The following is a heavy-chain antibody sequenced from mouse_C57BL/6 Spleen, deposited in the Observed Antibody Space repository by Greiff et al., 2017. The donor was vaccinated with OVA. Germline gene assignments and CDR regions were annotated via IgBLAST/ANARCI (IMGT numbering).Heavy chain of an antibody. J-gene: IGHJ3*01. CDR2: INPNNGGT. Sequence: EVQLQQSGPELVKPGASVKISCKASGYTFTDYYMNWVKQSHGKSLEWIGDINPNNGGTSYNQKFKGKATLTVDKSSSTAYMELRSLTSEDSAVYYCASPAGAPFAYWGQGTLVTVSA. CDR3: ASPAGAPFAY. V-gene: IGHV1-26*01. CDR1: GYTFTDYY.